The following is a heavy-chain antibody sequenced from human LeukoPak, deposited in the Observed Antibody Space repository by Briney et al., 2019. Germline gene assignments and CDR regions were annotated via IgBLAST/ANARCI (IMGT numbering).Heavy chain of an antibody. Sequence: GEALNISCNGSGYSFTSYWIGWVRQIPGKGLGWIGIIYPGDSDTRYSPSFHGQVTISAHKPISRAYLKWSSLKASDTAMYYCARLGRDGYNPLDYWGQGTLVTVSS. D-gene: IGHD5-24*01. CDR2: IYPGDSDT. J-gene: IGHJ4*02. V-gene: IGHV5-51*01. CDR3: ARLGRDGYNPLDY. CDR1: GYSFTSYW.